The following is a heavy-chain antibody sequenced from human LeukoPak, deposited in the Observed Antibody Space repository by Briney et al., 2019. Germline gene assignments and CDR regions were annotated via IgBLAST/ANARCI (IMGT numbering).Heavy chain of an antibody. CDR3: ARDLMGAGLSGDAFDI. CDR1: GTSIRSYY. CDR2: IYSSGST. Sequence: PSETLSLTCAVSGTSIRSYYWSWIRQPAGKGLEWIGRIYSSGSTDYNPSLKSRVTMSAGTSKNYFSLRLSSMTAADTAMYYCARDLMGAGLSGDAFDIWGQGTMVTVSS. V-gene: IGHV4-4*07. J-gene: IGHJ3*02. D-gene: IGHD1-26*01.